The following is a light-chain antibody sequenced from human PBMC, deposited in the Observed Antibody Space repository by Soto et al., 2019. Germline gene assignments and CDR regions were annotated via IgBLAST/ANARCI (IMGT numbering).Light chain of an antibody. CDR3: QQYNNWPRT. Sequence: EIVMTQSPATLSVSPGETATLSCRASQSINSDLAWLQQKPGQSPRLLIFGASTRATGIPARFSGGGFGTEFTLTISSLQSEDFAVYYCQQYNNWPRTFGLGTRVEVK. J-gene: IGKJ1*01. CDR2: GAS. CDR1: QSINSD. V-gene: IGKV3-15*01.